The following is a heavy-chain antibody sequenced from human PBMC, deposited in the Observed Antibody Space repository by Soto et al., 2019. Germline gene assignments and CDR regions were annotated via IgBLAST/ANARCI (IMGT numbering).Heavy chain of an antibody. CDR3: ARTKCSGGSCYSWSLDY. CDR2: RYYSEST. V-gene: IGHV4-31*03. J-gene: IGHJ4*02. D-gene: IGHD2-15*01. Sequence: PSETLSLTCTVSGGSITTGGYYWSWIRQLAGKGLDWIGHRYYSESTYYNPSLKSRVSISLDTSKNQFSLKLSFVTAADTAMYYCARTKCSGGSCYSWSLDYWGQETPVTVSS. CDR1: GGSITTGGYY.